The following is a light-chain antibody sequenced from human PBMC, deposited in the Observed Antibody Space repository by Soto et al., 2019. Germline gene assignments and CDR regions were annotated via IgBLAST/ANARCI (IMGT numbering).Light chain of an antibody. Sequence: ELVLTQSPATLSLSPGERATLSCRASQSVSSYLAWYQQKPGQAPRLLIYDASNSATGIPARCSGSGSGTDFTLTISSLETKDFAVYYCRQRSNWTRNFSQGTKLKIK. CDR2: DAS. V-gene: IGKV3-11*01. CDR3: RQRSNWTRN. CDR1: QSVSSY. J-gene: IGKJ2*01.